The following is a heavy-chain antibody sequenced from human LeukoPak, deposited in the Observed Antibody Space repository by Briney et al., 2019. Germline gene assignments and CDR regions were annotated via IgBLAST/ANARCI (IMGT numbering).Heavy chain of an antibody. J-gene: IGHJ4*02. CDR1: GFTFSSYA. Sequence: GRSLRLSCAASGFTFSSYAMHWVRQAPGKGLEWVAVISYDGSNKYYADSVKGRFTISRDNSKNTLYLQMNSLRAEDTAVYYCARAGLSSYDILTDPRSYYFDYWGQGTLVTVSS. CDR3: ARAGLSSYDILTDPRSYYFDY. D-gene: IGHD3-9*01. V-gene: IGHV3-30-3*01. CDR2: ISYDGSNK.